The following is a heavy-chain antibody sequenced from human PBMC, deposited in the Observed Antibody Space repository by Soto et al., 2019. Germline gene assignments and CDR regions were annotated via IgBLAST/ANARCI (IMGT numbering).Heavy chain of an antibody. J-gene: IGHJ4*02. CDR3: ARAPRFLSGYSRSWYPPGFDY. D-gene: IGHD6-13*01. CDR2: IWDDRSNK. CDR1: GFTFSSYG. V-gene: IGHV3-33*01. Sequence: GGSLRLSCAASGFTFSSYGMHWVRQAPGKGLELVAVIWDDRSNKYYAASVTGRSTISRDNSKIALYLQLHSLRADDTDVYYCARAPRFLSGYSRSWYPPGFDYSRRRHLV.